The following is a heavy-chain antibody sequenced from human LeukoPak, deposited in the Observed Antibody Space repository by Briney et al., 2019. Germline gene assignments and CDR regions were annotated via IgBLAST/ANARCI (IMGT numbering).Heavy chain of an antibody. CDR3: AKDPYYYDSSGYPIKAFDI. J-gene: IGHJ3*02. V-gene: IGHV3-23*01. CDR2: ISGSGGST. D-gene: IGHD3-22*01. Sequence: GGSLRLSCAASGFTFSSYAMSWVRQAPGKGLEWVSAISGSGGSTYYADSVKGRFTISRDNSKNTLYLQMNSLRAEDTAVYYCAKDPYYYDSSGYPIKAFDIWGQGTMVTVSS. CDR1: GFTFSSYA.